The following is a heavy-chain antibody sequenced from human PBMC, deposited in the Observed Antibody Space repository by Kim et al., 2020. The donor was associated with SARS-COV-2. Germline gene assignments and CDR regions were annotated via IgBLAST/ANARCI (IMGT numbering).Heavy chain of an antibody. D-gene: IGHD2-8*02. V-gene: IGHV3-30-3*01. CDR1: GFTFSDYI. J-gene: IGHJ6*02. Sequence: GSLRLSCAASGFTFSDYIMFWVRQAPGRGLEWVALISHDGSNKYYADSVRDRFTISRDNSKNTLYLQMNSLGGADTAVYYCARNACTGGNCYTHNYYYYYGMDVWGQGTTVIASS. CDR2: ISHDGSNK. CDR3: ARNACTGGNCYTHNYYYYYGMDV.